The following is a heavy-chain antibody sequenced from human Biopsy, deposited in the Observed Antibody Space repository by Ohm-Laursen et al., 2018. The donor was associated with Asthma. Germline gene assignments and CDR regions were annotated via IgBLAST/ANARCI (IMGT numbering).Heavy chain of an antibody. CDR3: ARAVDYSHYYGIDV. Sequence: ASVKVSCKTSGYTFNSAGITWVRQAPGQGLEWMGWISVYNGNTKVAQKLQDRVTMITGTSTSTAYMELRSLRSDDAAVYFCARAVDYSHYYGIDVWGQGTTVTVS. CDR1: GYTFNSAG. V-gene: IGHV1-18*01. D-gene: IGHD3-10*01. J-gene: IGHJ6*02. CDR2: ISVYNGNT.